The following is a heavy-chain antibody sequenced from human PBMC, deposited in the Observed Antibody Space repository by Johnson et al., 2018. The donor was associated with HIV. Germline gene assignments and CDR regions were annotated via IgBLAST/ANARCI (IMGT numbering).Heavy chain of an antibody. D-gene: IGHD3-16*02. J-gene: IGHJ3*02. Sequence: VQLVESGGGLVQPGGSLKLSCGASGFTFSGSALHWVRQAPGKGLEWVTIISYDGSNKNYADSVKGRFTISRDNSKNTLSLHMNSLRTEESAVYYWAKGGAFWFGGVIVLPSVAFDIWGQGTMVTVSS. CDR3: AKGGAFWFGGVIVLPSVAFDI. CDR1: GFTFSGSA. V-gene: IGHV3-30-3*01. CDR2: ISYDGSNK.